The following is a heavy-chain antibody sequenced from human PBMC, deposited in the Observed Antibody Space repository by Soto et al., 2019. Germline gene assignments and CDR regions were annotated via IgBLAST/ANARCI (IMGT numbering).Heavy chain of an antibody. CDR2: ISSSSSYI. D-gene: IGHD6-19*01. Sequence: EVQLVESGGGLVKPGGSLRLSCAASGFTFSSYSMNWVRQAPGKGLEWVSSISSSSSYIYYADSVKGRFTISRDNAKNSLYLQMNSRRAEDTAVYDCARDQVAGTRYFDLWGRGTLVTVSS. CDR1: GFTFSSYS. CDR3: ARDQVAGTRYFDL. V-gene: IGHV3-21*01. J-gene: IGHJ2*01.